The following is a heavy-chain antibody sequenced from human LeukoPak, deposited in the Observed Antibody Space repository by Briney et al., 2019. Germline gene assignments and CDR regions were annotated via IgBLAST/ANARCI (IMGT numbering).Heavy chain of an antibody. CDR3: ARGPNYYDSSGYNNYFDY. CDR2: IYHSGST. D-gene: IGHD3-22*01. J-gene: IGHJ4*02. CDR1: GGSISSGYY. V-gene: IGHV4-38-2*01. Sequence: ASETLSLTCAVSGGSISSGYYWGWIRQPPGKGLEWIGSIYHSGSTYYNPSLKSRVTISVDTSKNQFSLKLSSVTAADTAVYYCARGPNYYDSSGYNNYFDYWGQGTLVTVSS.